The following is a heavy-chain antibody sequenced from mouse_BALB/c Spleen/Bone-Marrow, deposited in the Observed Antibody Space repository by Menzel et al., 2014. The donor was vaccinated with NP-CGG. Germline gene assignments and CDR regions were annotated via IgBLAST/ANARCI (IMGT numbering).Heavy chain of an antibody. CDR3: ARRGHGFAWFAY. Sequence: VQVVESGTELMKPGASVKISCKATGYTFSSYWIEWVNQRPGHGHEWIGEILPGSGSTNYNEKFKGKATFTADTSSNTAYMQLSSLTYEDSAVYYCARRGHGFAWFAYWGQGTLVTVSA. J-gene: IGHJ3*01. D-gene: IGHD1-2*01. CDR2: ILPGSGST. V-gene: IGHV1-9*01. CDR1: GYTFSSYW.